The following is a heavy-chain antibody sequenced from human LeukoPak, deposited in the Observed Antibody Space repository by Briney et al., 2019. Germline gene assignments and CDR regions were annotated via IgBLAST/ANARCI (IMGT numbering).Heavy chain of an antibody. CDR1: GYTFTGYY. D-gene: IGHD2-2*01. J-gene: IGHJ6*03. V-gene: IGHV1-2*06. CDR2: TNPNSGGT. CDR3: ASATYYCSSTSCYGYYYYYMDV. Sequence: ASVKVSCKASGYTFTGYYMHWVRQAPGQGLEWMGRTNPNSGGTNYAQKFQGRVTMTRDTSISTAYMELSRLRSDDTAVYYCASATYYCSSTSCYGYYYYYMDVWGKGTTVTVSS.